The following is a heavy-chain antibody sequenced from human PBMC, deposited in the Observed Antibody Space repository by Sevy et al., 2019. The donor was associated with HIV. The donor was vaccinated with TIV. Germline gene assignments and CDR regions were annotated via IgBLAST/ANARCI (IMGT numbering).Heavy chain of an antibody. J-gene: IGHJ5*02. Sequence: GGSLRLSCAASGFTFSSYGMHWVRRAPDKGLEWVAVICHDGGNKYNADSVKGRFTISRDNSKNTLYLQMNSLRAEDTAVYYCARESAYSSGWNLDNWFDPWGQGTLVTVSS. CDR1: GFTFSSYG. CDR3: ARESAYSSGWNLDNWFDP. D-gene: IGHD6-19*01. CDR2: ICHDGGNK. V-gene: IGHV3-33*01.